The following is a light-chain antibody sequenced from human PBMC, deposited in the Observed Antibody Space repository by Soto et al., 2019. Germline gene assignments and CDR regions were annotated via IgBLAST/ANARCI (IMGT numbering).Light chain of an antibody. CDR1: QDIGSA. CDR3: QKFNGFPLT. V-gene: IGKV1-13*02. Sequence: IQLTQSPSSLSASVGDRVTITCRAGQDIGSALAWYQQRPGKAPKLLLYDASNLAAGVPYRFSGSGSGTDFTLTITSLRPEDFATSYCQKFNGFPLTFGGGTKVPIK. J-gene: IGKJ4*01. CDR2: DAS.